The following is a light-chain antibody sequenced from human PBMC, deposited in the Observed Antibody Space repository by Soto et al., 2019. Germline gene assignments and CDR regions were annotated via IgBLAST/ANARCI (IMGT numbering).Light chain of an antibody. J-gene: IGKJ3*01. CDR3: QQYGDSPLT. CDR2: GAS. CDR1: QTVYINS. V-gene: IGKV3-20*01. Sequence: EVVLTQSPGTLSLSPGERATLSCRASQTVYINSLAWYQQRPGQTTRLLIYGASTRAAAIPDRFSGSGSGADFALSIDGLEPEDFAIYYCQQYGDSPLTFGPGTRVD.